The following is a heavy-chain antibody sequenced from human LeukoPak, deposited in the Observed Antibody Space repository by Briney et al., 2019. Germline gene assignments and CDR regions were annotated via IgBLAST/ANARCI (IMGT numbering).Heavy chain of an antibody. D-gene: IGHD1-26*01. V-gene: IGHV4-34*01. Sequence: SETLSLTCAVYGGSFSGYYWSWIRQPPGKGLEWIGEINHSGSTNYNPSLKSRVTISVDTSKNQFSLKLSSVTAADTAVYYCASALESGSYTGAFDIWGRGTMVTVSS. CDR1: GGSFSGYY. CDR2: INHSGST. J-gene: IGHJ3*02. CDR3: ASALESGSYTGAFDI.